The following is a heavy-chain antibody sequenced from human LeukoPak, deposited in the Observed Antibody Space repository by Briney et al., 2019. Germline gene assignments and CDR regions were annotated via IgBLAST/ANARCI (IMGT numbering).Heavy chain of an antibody. J-gene: IGHJ6*02. CDR1: GFTFSSYG. V-gene: IGHV3-23*01. Sequence: GGSLRLSCAASGFTFSSYGMSWVRQAPGKGLEWVSGISGSGGSTYYADSVKGRFTISRDNSKNTLYLQMNSLRAEDTAVYYCAKAVSCSSISCYRSYGMDVWGQGTTVTVSS. D-gene: IGHD2-2*02. CDR2: ISGSGGST. CDR3: AKAVSCSSISCYRSYGMDV.